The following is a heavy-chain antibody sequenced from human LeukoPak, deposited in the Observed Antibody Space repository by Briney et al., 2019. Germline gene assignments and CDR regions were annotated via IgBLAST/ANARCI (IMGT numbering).Heavy chain of an antibody. CDR1: GFTFSIYA. D-gene: IGHD5-12*01. V-gene: IGHV3-23*01. CDR3: AKDLSGYPDYYFDY. Sequence: PGRSLRLSCAASGFTFSIYAMSWVRQAPGKGLEWVSAISGGGSTYYADSVKGRFTISRDNSQNTLYLQMNSLRAEDTAVYYCAKDLSGYPDYYFDYWGQGTLVTVSS. J-gene: IGHJ4*02. CDR2: ISGGGST.